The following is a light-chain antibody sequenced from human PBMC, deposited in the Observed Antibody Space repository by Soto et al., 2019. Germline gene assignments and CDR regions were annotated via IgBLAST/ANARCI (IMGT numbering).Light chain of an antibody. CDR2: DAS. Sequence: EILLTQSPATLSLSPGERATLSCRASQSVRSSLAWYQQKPGQAPRLLIYDASNRATGIPGRFSGSGSGTDFTLTIRNLEPEDFAVYYCQQRSSWPWTFGQGAKVEIK. J-gene: IGKJ1*01. CDR3: QQRSSWPWT. CDR1: QSVRSS. V-gene: IGKV3-11*01.